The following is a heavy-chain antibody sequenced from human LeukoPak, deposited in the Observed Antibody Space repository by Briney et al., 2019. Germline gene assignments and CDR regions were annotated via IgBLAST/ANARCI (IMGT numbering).Heavy chain of an antibody. CDR2: ISYDGSNK. J-gene: IGHJ1*01. CDR1: GFTFSSYA. V-gene: IGHV3-30-3*01. CDR3: ARDRAAAGI. Sequence: PGGSLRLSCAASGFTFSSYAMHWVRQAPGKGLEWVAVISYDGSNKYYADSVKGRFTISRDNSKNTLYLQMNSLRAEDTAVYYCARDRAAAGIWGQGTLVTVSS. D-gene: IGHD6-13*01.